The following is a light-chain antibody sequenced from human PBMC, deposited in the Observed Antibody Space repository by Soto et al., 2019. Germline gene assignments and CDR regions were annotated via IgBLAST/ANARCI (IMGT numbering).Light chain of an antibody. CDR3: HRYNDWPTT. J-gene: IGKJ1*01. CDR2: GAS. CDR1: QSVSSN. Sequence: VLMTKFHAKISEYPGERANLTCRGSQSVSSNLAWYQQKPGRAPRLLIYGASTRATGMPARFSGSGSGTEFALPISSLQSEDFAGYDCHRYNDWPTTCGQGTKVDIK. V-gene: IGKV3-15*01.